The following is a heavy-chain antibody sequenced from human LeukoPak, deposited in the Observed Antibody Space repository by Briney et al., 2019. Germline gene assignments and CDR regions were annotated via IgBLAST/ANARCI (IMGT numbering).Heavy chain of an antibody. CDR2: ITTSDGNT. CDR1: GFTFSSYT. CDR3: AKDGGLWVSAHWGDS. J-gene: IGHJ4*02. V-gene: IGHV3-23*01. D-gene: IGHD7-27*01. Sequence: GGSLRLSCAASGFTFSSYTMSWVRQAPGKGLEWVSPITTSDGNTYYADSVMGRFTVSRDNSKNTLFLQMNSLRAEDTAVYYCAKDGGLWVSAHWGDSWGRGTLVTVSS.